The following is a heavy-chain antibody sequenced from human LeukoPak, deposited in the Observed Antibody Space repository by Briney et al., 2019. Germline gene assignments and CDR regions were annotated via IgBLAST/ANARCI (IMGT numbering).Heavy chain of an antibody. V-gene: IGHV4-31*03. CDR2: IYYSGST. CDR1: GGSISSGGYY. Sequence: SQTLSLTCTVSGGSISSGGYYWSWIRQHPGKGLEWIWFIYYSGSTYYNPSLKSRVTFSVDTSKNQFSLKLSSVNAAVTAVYYCARRVASRATGYYFDFWGQGILVTVSS. J-gene: IGHJ4*02. CDR3: ARRVASRATGYYFDF. D-gene: IGHD5-12*01.